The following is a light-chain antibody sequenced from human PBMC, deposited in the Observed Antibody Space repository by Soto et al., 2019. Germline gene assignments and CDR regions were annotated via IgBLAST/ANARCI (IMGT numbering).Light chain of an antibody. Sequence: EVVLTQSPPTPSLAPGERATLSCRASQFLSSYLAWYQQKPGQPPRLLIYDTSNRATGIPARFSGSRSGTDFTLTISSLGPEDFGVYFCHQRNKFGQGTRLEIK. CDR3: HQRNK. CDR2: DTS. V-gene: IGKV3-11*01. J-gene: IGKJ5*01. CDR1: QFLSSY.